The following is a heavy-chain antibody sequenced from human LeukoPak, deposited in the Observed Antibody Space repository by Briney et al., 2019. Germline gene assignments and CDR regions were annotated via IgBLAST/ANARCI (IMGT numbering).Heavy chain of an antibody. J-gene: IGHJ5*02. CDR3: ARDLGRSSGPIYWFDP. CDR2: TYTSRST. V-gene: IGHV4-4*07. CDR1: GGSISSYC. D-gene: IGHD6-19*01. Sequence: SETLSLNGTVSGGSISSYCWSWLRQPAGKGLEWIGRTYTSRSTNYNPSLKSRVTMSVDTSKNQFSLKLSSVTAADTAVYYCARDLGRSSGPIYWFDPWGQGTLVTVSS.